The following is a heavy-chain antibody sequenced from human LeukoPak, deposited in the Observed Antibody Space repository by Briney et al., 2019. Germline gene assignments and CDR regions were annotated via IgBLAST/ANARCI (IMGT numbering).Heavy chain of an antibody. CDR2: IGTRSNPI. CDR3: AREARGSGRDFDY. J-gene: IGHJ4*02. V-gene: IGHV3-11*01. Sequence: GGSLRLSCATSGFSFSDFYMSWIRQAPGMGLEWISYIGTRSNPIYYADSVKGRFTISRDDAKNSLYLQMNSLRDEDTAVYFCAREARGSGRDFDYWGQGILVTVSS. CDR1: GFSFSDFY. D-gene: IGHD1-26*01.